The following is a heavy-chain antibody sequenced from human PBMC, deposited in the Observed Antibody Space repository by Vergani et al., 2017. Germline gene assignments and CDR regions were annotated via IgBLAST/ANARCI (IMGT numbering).Heavy chain of an antibody. J-gene: IGHJ4*02. CDR3: ARDYSGELCYDY. Sequence: QVQLQESGPGLVKPSQTLSLTCTVSGGSIRSGGYYWSWIRQHPGKGLEWIGYIYYSGSTYYNPSLKSRVTIAVDTSKNQFSLKLSSVTAADTAVYYCARDYSGELCYDYWGQGTLVTVSS. V-gene: IGHV4-31*03. D-gene: IGHD3-16*01. CDR1: GGSIRSGGYY. CDR2: IYYSGST.